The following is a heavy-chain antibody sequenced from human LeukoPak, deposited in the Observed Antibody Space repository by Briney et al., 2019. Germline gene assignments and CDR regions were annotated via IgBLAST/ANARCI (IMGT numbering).Heavy chain of an antibody. CDR3: ARDGYSSGSFDY. J-gene: IGHJ4*02. Sequence: PGGSLRLSCAASGFTFSSYGMHWVRQAPGKGLEWVAFIRYDGSNKYYADSVKGRFTISRDNSKNTLYLQMNSLRAEDTAVYYCARDGYSSGSFDYWGQGTLVTVSS. CDR2: IRYDGSNK. CDR1: GFTFSSYG. D-gene: IGHD6-19*01. V-gene: IGHV3-30*02.